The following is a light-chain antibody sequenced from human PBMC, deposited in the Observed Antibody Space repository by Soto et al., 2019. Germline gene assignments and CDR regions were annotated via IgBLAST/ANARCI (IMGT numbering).Light chain of an antibody. CDR3: LLSYLDARDGV. V-gene: IGLV7-46*01. CDR2: DTS. Sequence: QTVVTQEPSLTVSPGGTVTLTCGSSTGAVISGHYPYWFQQKPGQAPRTLIYDTSNKHSWTPARFSGSLLGGKAALTLSGAQPEDEADYYCLLSYLDARDGVFGGGTKLTVL. J-gene: IGLJ3*02. CDR1: TGAVISGHY.